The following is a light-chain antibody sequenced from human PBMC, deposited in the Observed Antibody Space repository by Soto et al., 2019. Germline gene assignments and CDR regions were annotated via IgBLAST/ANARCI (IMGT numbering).Light chain of an antibody. CDR1: QSISSW. Sequence: DIQMTQSPSTLSASVGDRVIITCRASQSISSWLAWYQQKPGKAPNLLIYKASSLESGVPSRFSGSGSGTEFTLTISSLQPDDFATYSCQQYNSSPFTFGQGTKLEIK. CDR3: QQYNSSPFT. V-gene: IGKV1-5*03. J-gene: IGKJ2*01. CDR2: KAS.